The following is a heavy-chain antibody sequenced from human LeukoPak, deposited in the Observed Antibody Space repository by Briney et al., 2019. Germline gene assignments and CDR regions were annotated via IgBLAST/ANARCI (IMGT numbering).Heavy chain of an antibody. Sequence: GGSLRLSCAASGFTVSSNYMSWVRQAPGKGLEWVSVIYSGGSTYYADSVKGRFTISRDNSKNTLYLQMNSLRAEDTAVYYCAKEYSNRPDYFDHWGQGTLATVSS. V-gene: IGHV3-53*01. J-gene: IGHJ4*02. CDR3: AKEYSNRPDYFDH. D-gene: IGHD6-13*01. CDR2: IYSGGST. CDR1: GFTVSSNY.